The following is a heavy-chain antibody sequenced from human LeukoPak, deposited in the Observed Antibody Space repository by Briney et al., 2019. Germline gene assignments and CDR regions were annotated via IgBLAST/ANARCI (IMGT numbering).Heavy chain of an antibody. CDR1: GGSLSGISYY. V-gene: IGHV4-39*01. J-gene: IGHJ5*02. D-gene: IGHD6-13*01. Sequence: SETLSLTCTASGGSLSGISYYWGWIRQPPGKGLEWHGVIYYSGSTYYNPSFKSRFTISVDTSKNQFSLKLSSVTAADTAVYYCAKSNSWYRWFDPWGQGTLVTVSS. CDR2: IYYSGST. CDR3: AKSNSWYRWFDP.